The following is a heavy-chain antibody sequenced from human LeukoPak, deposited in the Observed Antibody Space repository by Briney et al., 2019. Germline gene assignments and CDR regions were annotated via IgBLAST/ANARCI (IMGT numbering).Heavy chain of an antibody. D-gene: IGHD4-23*01. CDR2: ISYDGSNK. J-gene: IGHJ4*02. Sequence: GGSLRLSCAASGFTFSSYAMHWVRQAPGKGLEWVAVISYDGSNKYYADSVKGRFTISRDNSKNTLYLQMNSLRAEDTAVYYCARVDYGGNSGPDYWGQGTLVTVSS. CDR3: ARVDYGGNSGPDY. CDR1: GFTFSSYA. V-gene: IGHV3-30-3*01.